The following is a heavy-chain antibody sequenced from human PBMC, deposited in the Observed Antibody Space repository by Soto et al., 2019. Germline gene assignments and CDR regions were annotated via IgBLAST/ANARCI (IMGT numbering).Heavy chain of an antibody. CDR2: IYPDDSDT. CDR3: ARAMVVAATSNAFDI. J-gene: IGHJ3*02. D-gene: IGHD2-15*01. V-gene: IGHV5-51*01. Sequence: PGESLKISCKGSGYSFISYGIGWVRQMPGKGLEWMGIIYPDDSDTRYSPSFQGQVTISVDKSISTAYLQWDSLKASDTAIYYCARAMVVAATSNAFDIWGPGTMVTVSS. CDR1: GYSFISYG.